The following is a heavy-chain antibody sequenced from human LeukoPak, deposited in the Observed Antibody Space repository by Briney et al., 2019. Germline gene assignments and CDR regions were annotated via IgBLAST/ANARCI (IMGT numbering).Heavy chain of an antibody. CDR2: ISGSGGST. J-gene: IGHJ4*02. Sequence: GGSLRLSCAASGFTFSSYAMSWVRQAPGKGLEWVSAISGSGGSTYYADSVKGRFTISRDNSKNTLYLQMNSLRAEDTAVYYCAKDLIQWLVLAGSDYWGQGTLVTVSS. CDR3: AKDLIQWLVLAGSDY. D-gene: IGHD6-19*01. V-gene: IGHV3-23*01. CDR1: GFTFSSYA.